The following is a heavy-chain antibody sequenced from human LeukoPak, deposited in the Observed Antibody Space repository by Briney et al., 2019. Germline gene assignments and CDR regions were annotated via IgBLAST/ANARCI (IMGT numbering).Heavy chain of an antibody. V-gene: IGHV4-59*08. J-gene: IGHJ4*02. Sequence: SETLSLTCTVSGGSISSYYWSWIRQPPGKGLEWIGYIYYSGSTNYNPSLKSRVTISVDTSKNQFSLKLSSVTAADTAVYYCARRHYDFWSGYYGTFDYWGQGTLVTVSS. D-gene: IGHD3-3*01. CDR3: ARRHYDFWSGYYGTFDY. CDR2: IYYSGST. CDR1: GGSISSYY.